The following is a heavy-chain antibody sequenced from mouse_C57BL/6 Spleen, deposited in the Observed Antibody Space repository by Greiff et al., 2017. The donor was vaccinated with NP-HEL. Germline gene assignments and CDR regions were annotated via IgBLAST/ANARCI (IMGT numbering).Heavy chain of an antibody. CDR2: IYPGSGNT. CDR1: GYSFTSYY. D-gene: IGHD3-1*01. Sequence: VQLQQSGLLLVKPGASVKISCKASGYSFTSYYIHWVKQRPGQGLEWIGWIYPGSGNTKYNEKFKGKATLTADTSSSTAYMQLSSLTSEDSAVYYCARLGLRLGYFDYWGQGTTLTVSS. CDR3: ARLGLRLGYFDY. V-gene: IGHV1-66*01. J-gene: IGHJ2*01.